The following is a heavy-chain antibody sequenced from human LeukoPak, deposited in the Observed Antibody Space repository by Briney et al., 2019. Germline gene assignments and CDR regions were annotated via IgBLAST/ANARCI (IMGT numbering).Heavy chain of an antibody. V-gene: IGHV3-21*01. D-gene: IGHD1-26*01. CDR3: VPSATDY. CDR2: ITGSTTYI. J-gene: IGHJ4*02. CDR1: GFNFSNYS. Sequence: GGSLRLSCAASGFNFSNYSMNWVRQAPGKGLDWVATITGSTTYIYYSESVKGRFIISRDNAKNSYLQMNSLRVEDTGVYYCVPSATDYWGQGTLVTVSS.